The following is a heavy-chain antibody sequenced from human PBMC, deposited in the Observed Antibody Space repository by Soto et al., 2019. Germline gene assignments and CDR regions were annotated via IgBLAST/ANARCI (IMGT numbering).Heavy chain of an antibody. J-gene: IGHJ4*02. CDR1: GFTASSTS. V-gene: IGHV3-53*04. CDR3: ASPMWLRSDRFDY. Sequence: EVQLVESGGGLVQPGGSLKLSCAASGFTASSTSMSGVRQAQGKGLEWVSVIYSGGSTYYADSVKGRFTISRHNSKNTLYLQMNSLRAEDTAVYYCASPMWLRSDRFDYWGQGTLVTVSS. CDR2: IYSGGST. D-gene: IGHD5-12*01.